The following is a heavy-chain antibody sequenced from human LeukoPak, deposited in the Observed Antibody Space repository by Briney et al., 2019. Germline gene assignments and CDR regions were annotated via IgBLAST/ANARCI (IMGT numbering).Heavy chain of an antibody. Sequence: GGSLQISCKGSGYTFTNSWIGWVRRMPGKGREWMGIIFPGDSDTRYSPSFQGQVTISADKSISTAYLQWSSLKASDTAMYYCARHRIGSSSWSSFDYWGQGTLVTVSS. V-gene: IGHV5-51*01. D-gene: IGHD6-13*01. CDR3: ARHRIGSSSWSSFDY. CDR2: IFPGDSDT. CDR1: GYTFTNSW. J-gene: IGHJ4*02.